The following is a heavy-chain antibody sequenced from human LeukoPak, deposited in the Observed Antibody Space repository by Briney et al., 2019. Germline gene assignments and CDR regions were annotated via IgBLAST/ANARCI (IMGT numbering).Heavy chain of an antibody. CDR2: INPNSGGT. CDR3: ARELASVDTASYYMDV. J-gene: IGHJ6*03. V-gene: IGHV1-2*02. CDR1: GYTFTGYY. D-gene: IGHD5-18*01. Sequence: ASVKVSCTASGYTFTGYYMHWVRQAPGQGLEWMGWINPNSGGTNYAQKFQGRVTMTRDTSISTAYMELSRLRSDDTAVYYCARELASVDTASYYMDVWGKGTTVTVSS.